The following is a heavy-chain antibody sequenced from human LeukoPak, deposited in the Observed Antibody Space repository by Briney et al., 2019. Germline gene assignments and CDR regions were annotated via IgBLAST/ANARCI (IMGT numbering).Heavy chain of an antibody. CDR1: GGSISSGDYY. CDR3: ARGYSNFPYYYMDV. J-gene: IGHJ6*03. D-gene: IGHD4-11*01. Sequence: ASETLSLTCTVSGGSISSGDYYWNWIRQPPGKGLEWIGYIYYSESTYYNPSLKSRVTISVDTSKIQFSLQLSSVTAADTAVYYCARGYSNFPYYYMDVWGKGTTVTVSS. V-gene: IGHV4-30-4*08. CDR2: IYYSEST.